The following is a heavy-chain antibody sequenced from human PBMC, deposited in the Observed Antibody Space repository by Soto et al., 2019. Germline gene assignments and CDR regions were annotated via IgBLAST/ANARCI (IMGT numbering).Heavy chain of an antibody. D-gene: IGHD2-21*01. J-gene: IGHJ6*02. Sequence: GGSLRLSCIASGFTFRNYAMAWVRQAPGEDLEWVSAIGTSGTPTLYADSVKSRFSISRDDSRNTVSLQMNSLGVEDTATYYCTRILWSSRRDALDIWGQGTTVTVYS. CDR1: GFTFRNYA. V-gene: IGHV3-23*01. CDR2: IGTSGTPT. CDR3: TRILWSSRRDALDI.